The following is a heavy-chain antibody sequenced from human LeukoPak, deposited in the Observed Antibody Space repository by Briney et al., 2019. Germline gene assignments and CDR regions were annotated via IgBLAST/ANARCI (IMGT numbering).Heavy chain of an antibody. D-gene: IGHD3-10*01. Sequence: PSQTLSLTCAISGDNVSSNSATWSWIRQSQSRGLEWLGRTYNRSKWYSDYAVSVRSRLTINPDTSKNQFSLQLNSVTPDDTAVYYCSRCVGAAWKVFDYCGQGTLVTVSS. CDR2: TYNRSKWYS. CDR3: SRCVGAAWKVFDY. CDR1: GDNVSSNSAT. V-gene: IGHV6-1*01. J-gene: IGHJ4*02.